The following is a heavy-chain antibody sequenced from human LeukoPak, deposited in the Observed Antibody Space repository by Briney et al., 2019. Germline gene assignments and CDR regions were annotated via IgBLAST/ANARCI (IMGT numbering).Heavy chain of an antibody. Sequence: PGGSLRLSCAASGFTFSSYSMNWVRQAPGKGLEWVSYISSSSSTIYYADSVKGRFTISRDNAKNSLYLQMNSLRGEDTAVYYCARDVALSTYHYDSSGLLDYWGQGTLVTVSS. J-gene: IGHJ4*02. V-gene: IGHV3-48*04. D-gene: IGHD3-22*01. CDR2: ISSSSSTI. CDR3: ARDVALSTYHYDSSGLLDY. CDR1: GFTFSSYS.